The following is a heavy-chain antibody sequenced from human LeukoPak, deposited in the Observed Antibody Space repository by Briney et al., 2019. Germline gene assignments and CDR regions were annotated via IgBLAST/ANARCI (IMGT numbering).Heavy chain of an antibody. D-gene: IGHD3-10*01. V-gene: IGHV3-7*01. CDR3: AKEGAYPIITYDH. J-gene: IGHJ5*02. CDR2: IKRDGNEK. Sequence: GGSLRLSCAASGFTFSSYWMNWVRQAPGKGLEWVANIKRDGNEKNYVDSVKGRFSISRDNAKNSLYLQMDSLRAEDTAVYYCAKEGAYPIITYDHWGQGALVTVSS. CDR1: GFTFSSYW.